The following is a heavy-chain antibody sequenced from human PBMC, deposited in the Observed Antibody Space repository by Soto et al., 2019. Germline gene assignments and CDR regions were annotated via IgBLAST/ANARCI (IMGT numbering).Heavy chain of an antibody. CDR1: GFTFNTYG. CDR3: AKSLAVAADWFDP. J-gene: IGHJ5*02. Sequence: GSLRLSCAASGFTFNTYGMHWVRQAPGKGLEWVAFISYDGSNEYYADSVKGRFTISRDNSKNTVFLQMNSLRGEDTAVYYCAKSLAVAADWFDPWGQGALVTVSS. V-gene: IGHV3-30*18. CDR2: ISYDGSNE. D-gene: IGHD6-19*01.